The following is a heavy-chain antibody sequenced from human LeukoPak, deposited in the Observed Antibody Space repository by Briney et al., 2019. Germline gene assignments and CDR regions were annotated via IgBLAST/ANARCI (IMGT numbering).Heavy chain of an antibody. CDR1: GGSFSGYY. D-gene: IGHD3-16*02. Sequence: PSETLSLTCAVYGGSFSGYYWSWIRQPPGKGLEWIGEINHSGSTNYNPSLKSRVTISVDTSKNQFSLKLSSVTAADTAVYYCARAPQFHDYVWGSYRYTASFDYWGQGTLVTVSS. J-gene: IGHJ4*02. CDR2: INHSGST. CDR3: ARAPQFHDYVWGSYRYTASFDY. V-gene: IGHV4-34*01.